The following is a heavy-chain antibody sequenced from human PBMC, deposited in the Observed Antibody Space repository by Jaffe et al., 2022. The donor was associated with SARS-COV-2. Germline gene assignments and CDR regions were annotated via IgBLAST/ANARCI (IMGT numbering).Heavy chain of an antibody. Sequence: EVQLLESGGGLVQPGGSLRLSCAASGFTFSSYAMSWVRQAPGKGLEWVSAISGSGGSTYYADSVKGRFTISRDNSKNTLYLQMNSLRAEDTAVYYCAKEGGYYYGSGSYQYYFDYWGQGTLVTVSS. V-gene: IGHV3-23*01. CDR3: AKEGGYYYGSGSYQYYFDY. D-gene: IGHD3-10*01. CDR1: GFTFSSYA. CDR2: ISGSGGST. J-gene: IGHJ4*02.